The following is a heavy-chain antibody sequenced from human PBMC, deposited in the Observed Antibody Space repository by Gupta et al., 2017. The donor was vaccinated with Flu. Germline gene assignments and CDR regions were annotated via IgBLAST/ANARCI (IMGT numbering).Heavy chain of an antibody. CDR2: IDYSGST. Sequence: QLQESGPGLVKPSETLSLTCTVSGGSISSSSYYWGWIRQPPGKGLEWIASIDYSGSTYYNPSLKSRVTISVDTSKNQFSLKLSSVTAADTAVYYCARHVSDIWSGYSNWGQGTLVTVAS. CDR1: GGSISSSSYY. D-gene: IGHD3-3*01. V-gene: IGHV4-39*01. CDR3: ARHVSDIWSGYSN. J-gene: IGHJ4*02.